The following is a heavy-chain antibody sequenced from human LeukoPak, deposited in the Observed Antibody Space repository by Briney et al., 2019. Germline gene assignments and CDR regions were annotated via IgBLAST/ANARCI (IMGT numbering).Heavy chain of an antibody. CDR2: ISGSGGST. J-gene: IGHJ4*02. Sequence: GGSLRLSCAASGFTFSRYAMSWVRQAPGKGLEWVSAISGSGGSTYYADSVKGRFTISRENSKNTLYLQMNSLRAEDTAVYYCAKDTEMYYYDSSGHLDYWGQGTLVTVSS. D-gene: IGHD3-22*01. CDR3: AKDTEMYYYDSSGHLDY. V-gene: IGHV3-23*01. CDR1: GFTFSRYA.